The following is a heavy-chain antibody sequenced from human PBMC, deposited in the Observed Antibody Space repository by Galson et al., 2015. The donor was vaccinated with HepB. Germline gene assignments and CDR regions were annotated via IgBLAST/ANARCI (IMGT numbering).Heavy chain of an antibody. J-gene: IGHJ6*03. CDR2: INPSGGST. CDR3: ARVAGPTYYYGSGNGDYYYYMDV. Sequence: SVKVSCKASGYTFTSYYMHWVRQAPGQGLEWMGIINPSGGSTSYAQKFQGRVTMTRDTSTSTVYMELSSLRSEDTAVYYCARVAGPTYYYGSGNGDYYYYMDVWGKGTTVTVSS. D-gene: IGHD3-10*01. V-gene: IGHV1-46*01. CDR1: GYTFTSYY.